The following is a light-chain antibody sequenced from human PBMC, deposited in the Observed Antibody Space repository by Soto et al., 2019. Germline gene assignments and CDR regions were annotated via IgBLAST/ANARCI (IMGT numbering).Light chain of an antibody. CDR3: QHPRT. CDR1: QSISSW. Sequence: DIQMTQSPSTLSASVGDRVTITCRASQSISSWLAWYQQKPGKAPKLLIYKASSLESGVPSRFSGSGSGTEFTLTISSLLPDDFATYYCQHPRTFGQGTKVEIK. V-gene: IGKV1-5*03. J-gene: IGKJ1*01. CDR2: KAS.